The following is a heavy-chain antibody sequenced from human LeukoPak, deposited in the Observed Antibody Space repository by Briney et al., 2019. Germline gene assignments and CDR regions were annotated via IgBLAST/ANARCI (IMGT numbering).Heavy chain of an antibody. CDR2: ISWNSGSI. V-gene: IGHV3-9*01. J-gene: IGHJ4*02. D-gene: IGHD6-13*01. CDR3: AKAPGGIAAAGHFDY. CDR1: GFTFDDYA. Sequence: GRSLRLSCAASGFTFDDYAMHWVRQAPGKGLEWVSGISWNSGSIGYADSVRGRFTISRDNAKNSLYLQMNSLRAEDTALYYCAKAPGGIAAAGHFDYWGQGTLVTVSS.